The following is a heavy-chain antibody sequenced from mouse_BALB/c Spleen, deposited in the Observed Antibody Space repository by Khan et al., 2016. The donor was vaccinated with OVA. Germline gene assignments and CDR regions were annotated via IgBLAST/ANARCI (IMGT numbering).Heavy chain of an antibody. Sequence: EVELVESGGGLVKPGGSLKLSCAASGFTFSSYAMSWVRQTPEQRLEWVATINSDGTYTYYPDSVKGRFTISRDNAKNTLYLQMSSLRSADTAMYYCARHSFGPFAYWGQGTLVTVSA. J-gene: IGHJ3*01. CDR2: INSDGTYT. CDR3: ARHSFGPFAY. CDR1: GFTFSSYA. V-gene: IGHV5-9-3*01. D-gene: IGHD1-1*01.